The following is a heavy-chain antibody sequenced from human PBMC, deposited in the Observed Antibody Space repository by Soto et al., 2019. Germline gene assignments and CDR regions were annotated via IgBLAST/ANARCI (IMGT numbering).Heavy chain of an antibody. CDR1: GFTFSSYA. V-gene: IGHV3-30-3*01. Sequence: QVQLVESGGGVVQPGRSPRLSCAASGFTFSSYAMHWVRQAPGKGLEWVAVISYDGSNKYYADSVKGRFTISRDNSKNTLYLQMNSLRAEDTAVYYCARGGMTTVTTFDYWGQGTLVTVSS. CDR3: ARGGMTTVTTFDY. D-gene: IGHD4-17*01. CDR2: ISYDGSNK. J-gene: IGHJ4*02.